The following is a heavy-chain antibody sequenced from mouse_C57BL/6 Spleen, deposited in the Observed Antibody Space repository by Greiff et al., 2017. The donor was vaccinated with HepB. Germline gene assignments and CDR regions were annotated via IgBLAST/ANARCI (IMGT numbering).Heavy chain of an antibody. CDR3: ARALNWAYFDY. Sequence: VQLQQPGAELVKPGASVKLSCKASGYTFTSYWMHWVKQRPGQGLEWIGMIHPNGGSTNYNEKFKSKATLTVDKSSSTAYMQLSSLTSEDSAVYYCARALNWAYFDYWGQGTTLTVSS. D-gene: IGHD4-1*01. CDR1: GYTFTSYW. J-gene: IGHJ2*01. CDR2: IHPNGGST. V-gene: IGHV1-64*01.